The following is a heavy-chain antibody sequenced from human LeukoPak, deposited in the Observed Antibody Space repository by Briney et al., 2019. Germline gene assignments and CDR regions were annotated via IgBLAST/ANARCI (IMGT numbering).Heavy chain of an antibody. CDR1: GFTFCSYW. Sequence: PGGSLRLSCAASGFTFCSYWMSGVREAPGGGVECVANIKQDGSEKYYVDSVKGRFTISRDNAKNSLYLQMNGLRAEDTAVYYCARGRGVRGVISDYWGQGTLVTVSS. V-gene: IGHV3-7*01. CDR2: IKQDGSEK. J-gene: IGHJ4*02. D-gene: IGHD3-10*01. CDR3: ARGRGVRGVISDY.